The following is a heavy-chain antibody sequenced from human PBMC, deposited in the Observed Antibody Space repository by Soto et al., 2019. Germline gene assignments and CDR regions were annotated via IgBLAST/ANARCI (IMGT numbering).Heavy chain of an antibody. Sequence: QVQLVQSGAEVKKPGSSVKVSCKASGGTFSNYAITWVRQAPGQGLEWMGGIIPIFGTANYAQKFQGRVTITEDESTSRAYMELSSLRSEDTAVYYCATRSNSVPLYYYGMDVWGQGTTVTVSS. CDR3: ATRSNSVPLYYYGMDV. D-gene: IGHD1-26*01. CDR2: IIPIFGTA. J-gene: IGHJ6*02. V-gene: IGHV1-69*12. CDR1: GGTFSNYA.